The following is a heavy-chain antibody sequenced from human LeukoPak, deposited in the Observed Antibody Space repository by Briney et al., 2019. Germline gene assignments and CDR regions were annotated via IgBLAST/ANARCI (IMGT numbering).Heavy chain of an antibody. Sequence: PGGSLRLSCAASGFTFSNAWMSWVRQAPGKGLEWVGRIKSKTDGGTTDYAAPVKGRFTISRDDSKNTLYQQMNSLKTEDTAVYYCTTIRGYCSSTSCYALDYWGQGTLVTVSS. CDR1: GFTFSNAW. CDR2: IKSKTDGGTT. J-gene: IGHJ4*02. D-gene: IGHD2-2*01. V-gene: IGHV3-15*01. CDR3: TTIRGYCSSTSCYALDY.